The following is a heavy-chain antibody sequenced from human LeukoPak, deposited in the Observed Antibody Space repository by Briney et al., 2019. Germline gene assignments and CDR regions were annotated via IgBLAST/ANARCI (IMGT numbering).Heavy chain of an antibody. CDR2: MYYSGST. V-gene: IGHV4-59*01. CDR1: GGSISSYY. D-gene: IGHD2-15*01. CDR3: ARRYCSGGSCYLGGGDNWFDP. J-gene: IGHJ5*02. Sequence: PSETLSLTCTVSGGSISSYYWSWIRQPPGKGLEWIGYMYYSGSTNYNPSLKSRVTISVDTSKNQFSLKLSSVTAADTAVYYCARRYCSGGSCYLGGGDNWFDPWGQGTLVTVSS.